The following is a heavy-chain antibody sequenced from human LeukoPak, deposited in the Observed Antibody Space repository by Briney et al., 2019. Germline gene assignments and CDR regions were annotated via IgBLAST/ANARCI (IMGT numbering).Heavy chain of an antibody. CDR2: IYYSGST. Sequence: PSETLSLTCTVSGGSISSYYWSWIRQPPGKGLEWIGYIYYSGSTNYNPSLKSRVTISVDTSKNQFSLKLSSVTAADTAVYYCARYYDFWSGLVYWGQGTLVTVSS. D-gene: IGHD3-3*01. J-gene: IGHJ4*02. V-gene: IGHV4-59*01. CDR3: ARYYDFWSGLVY. CDR1: GGSISSYY.